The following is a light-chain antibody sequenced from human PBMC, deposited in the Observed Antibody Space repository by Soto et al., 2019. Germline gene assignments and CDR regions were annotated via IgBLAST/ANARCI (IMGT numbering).Light chain of an antibody. CDR2: LNSDGSH. Sequence: QLVLTQSPSASASLGASVKLTYTLSSGHSSYAIAWHQQQPEKGPRYLMKLNSDGSHSKGDGTPDRFSGSSSGAERYLTISSLQSEDEADYYCQTWGSGTVVFGGGTQLTVL. V-gene: IGLV4-69*01. J-gene: IGLJ2*01. CDR3: QTWGSGTVV. CDR1: SGHSSYA.